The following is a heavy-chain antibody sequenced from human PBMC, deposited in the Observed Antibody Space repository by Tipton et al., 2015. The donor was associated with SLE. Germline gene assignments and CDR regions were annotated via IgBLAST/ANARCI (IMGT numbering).Heavy chain of an antibody. D-gene: IGHD4-17*01. CDR1: GGSISFDY. V-gene: IGHV4-4*07. CDR3: ARDCPHYGATLCFDL. J-gene: IGHJ2*01. Sequence: TLSLTCTVSGGSISFDYGSWIRQSAGRGLEWIGRLYSSGDRDYNPSLRSRVTMSIDASQNRVSLRLKSVSAADTAVYYCARDCPHYGATLCFDLWGRGTLVTVSP. CDR2: LYSSGDR.